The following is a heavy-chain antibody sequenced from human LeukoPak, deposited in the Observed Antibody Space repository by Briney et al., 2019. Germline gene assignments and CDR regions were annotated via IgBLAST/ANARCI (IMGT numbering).Heavy chain of an antibody. J-gene: IGHJ4*02. D-gene: IGHD6-13*01. CDR1: GYRFTNYW. V-gene: IGHV5-51*01. CDR3: ARQSWASGDY. CDR2: IYPDDSDS. Sequence: GESLKISCQGSGYRFTNYWIAWVRQVPGKGLEWMGIIYPDDSDSRYSPSFQGQVTMSVDKSISTAYLQWSSQKTSDTAIYYCARQSWASGDYWGQGTLVTVSS.